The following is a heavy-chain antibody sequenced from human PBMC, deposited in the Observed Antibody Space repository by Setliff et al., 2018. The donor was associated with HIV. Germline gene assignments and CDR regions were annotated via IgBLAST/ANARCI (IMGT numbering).Heavy chain of an antibody. CDR2: ISHSGST. CDR1: GGSFSGHY. J-gene: IGHJ4*01. D-gene: IGHD2-21*02. V-gene: IGHV4-34*01. CDR3: ARGSRSPLVNKFRVTPAFDY. Sequence: PSETLSLTCALYGGSFSGHYWSWIRQTPGKGLEWIGDISHSGSTNYNPSLKSRVTISVDTSKNQFSLRLTSVTAADTAVYFCARGSRSPLVNKFRVTPAFDYWGQGTLVTVSS.